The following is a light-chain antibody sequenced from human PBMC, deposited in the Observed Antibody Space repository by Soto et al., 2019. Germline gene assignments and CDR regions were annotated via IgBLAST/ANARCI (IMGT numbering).Light chain of an antibody. Sequence: QSVLTQPASVSGSPGQSSTISCAGTSSDVGAYNYVSWYQQHPGKAPKLMIYEVSNRPSGVSNRFSGSKSGDTASLTISGLQAEDEAAYYSTSYTNSSTLGVFGTGTKVTVL. CDR2: EVS. CDR3: TSYTNSSTLGV. CDR1: SSDVGAYNY. V-gene: IGLV2-14*01. J-gene: IGLJ1*01.